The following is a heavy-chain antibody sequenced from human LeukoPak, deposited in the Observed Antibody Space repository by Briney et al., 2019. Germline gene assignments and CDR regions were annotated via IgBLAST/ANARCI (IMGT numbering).Heavy chain of an antibody. CDR2: ITSSSGYI. CDR3: AREISSSGCLDY. D-gene: IGHD6-25*01. Sequence: GGSLRLSCAASGFTFSSYSMNWVRQAPGKGLEWVSSITSSSGYIYYADSVKGRFTISRDNAKKSLHLQMDSLRAEDTAVYYCAREISSSGCLDYWGLGTPVTVSS. J-gene: IGHJ4*02. CDR1: GFTFSSYS. V-gene: IGHV3-21*01.